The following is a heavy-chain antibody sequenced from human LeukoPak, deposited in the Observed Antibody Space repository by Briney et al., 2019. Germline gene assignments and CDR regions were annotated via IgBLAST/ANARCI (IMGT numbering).Heavy chain of an antibody. J-gene: IGHJ6*02. V-gene: IGHV1-8*02. D-gene: IGHD3-22*01. CDR1: GYTFTSYG. Sequence: ASVKVSCKASGYTFTSYGISWVRQAPGQGLEWMGWMNPNSGNTGYAQKFQGRVTMTRSNSISTAYMELSSLRSEDTAVYYCARVPSYHDSSGYSAYYDNGMDVWGQGTTVTVSS. CDR2: MNPNSGNT. CDR3: ARVPSYHDSSGYSAYYDNGMDV.